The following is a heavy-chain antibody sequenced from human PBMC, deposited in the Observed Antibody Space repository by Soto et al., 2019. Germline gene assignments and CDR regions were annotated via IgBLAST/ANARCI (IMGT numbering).Heavy chain of an antibody. V-gene: IGHV3-23*01. D-gene: IGHD1-1*01. CDR2: ISGSGGST. CDR3: ARSPWNWNYFDY. J-gene: IGHJ4*02. Sequence: GSLRLSCAASGFTFSSYAMSWVRQAPGKGLEWVSAISGSGGSTYYADSVKGRFTISRDNAKNSLYLQMNSLRAEDTAVYYCARSPWNWNYFDYWGQGTLVTVSS. CDR1: GFTFSSYA.